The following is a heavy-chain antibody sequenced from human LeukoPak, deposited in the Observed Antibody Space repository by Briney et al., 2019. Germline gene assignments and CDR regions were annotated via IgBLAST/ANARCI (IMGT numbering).Heavy chain of an antibody. D-gene: IGHD2-21*02. V-gene: IGHV1-69*04. CDR1: GGTFSSYA. J-gene: IGHJ4*02. Sequence: SVKVSCKASGGTFSSYAISWVRQAPGQGLEWMGRIIPILGIANYAQKFQGRVTITADKSTSTAYMELSSLRSEDMAVYYCARGPVVVTAPFDYWGQGTLVTVSS. CDR3: ARGPVVVTAPFDY. CDR2: IIPILGIA.